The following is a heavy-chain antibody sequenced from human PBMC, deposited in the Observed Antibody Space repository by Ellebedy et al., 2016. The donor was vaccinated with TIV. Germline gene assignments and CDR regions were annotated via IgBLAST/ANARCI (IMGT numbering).Heavy chain of an antibody. CDR2: ISSDGSNK. V-gene: IGHV3-30*03. CDR1: GFTFSSYG. J-gene: IGHJ2*01. CDR3: ARGYGGTSAYWYFDL. Sequence: GESLKISCAASGFTFSSYGMHWVRQAPGKGLEWVAVISSDGSNKYYADSVKGRFTVSRDNSKNILYLQMSSLGAEDTAMYYCARGYGGTSAYWYFDLWGRGTLVTVSS. D-gene: IGHD4-23*01.